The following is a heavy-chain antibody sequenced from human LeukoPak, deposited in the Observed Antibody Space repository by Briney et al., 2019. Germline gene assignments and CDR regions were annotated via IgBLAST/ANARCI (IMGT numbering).Heavy chain of an antibody. D-gene: IGHD1-26*01. CDR3: TKGIHIVGALDG. CDR1: GFTFSSYA. J-gene: IGHJ4*02. V-gene: IGHV3-23*01. Sequence: PGGSLRLSCAASGFTFSSYAMSWVRQAPGKGLEWVSAITGSGGTTYYADSVKGWFTISRDNSKNTLYLQMNSLRAEDTAVYYCTKGIHIVGALDGWGQGTLVTVSS. CDR2: ITGSGGTT.